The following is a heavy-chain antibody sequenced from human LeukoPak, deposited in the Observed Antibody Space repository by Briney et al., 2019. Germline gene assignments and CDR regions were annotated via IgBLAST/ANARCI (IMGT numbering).Heavy chain of an antibody. D-gene: IGHD2-2*01. CDR3: ARSLVPAASYDYYGMDV. J-gene: IGHJ6*02. CDR1: GGSISRYF. V-gene: IGHV4-59*08. Sequence: SETLSLTCSVSGGSISRYFWSWIRQPPGKGLEWIGYIYYSGSTNYNPSLKSRVTISVDTSKNQFSLKLSSVTAADTAVYYCARSLVPAASYDYYGMDVWGQGTTVTVSS. CDR2: IYYSGST.